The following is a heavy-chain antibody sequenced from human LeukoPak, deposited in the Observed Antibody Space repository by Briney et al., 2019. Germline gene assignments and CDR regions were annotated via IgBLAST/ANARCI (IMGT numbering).Heavy chain of an antibody. V-gene: IGHV1-8*01. Sequence: VASVKVSCKASGYTFTSYDINWVRQATGQGLEWMGWMNPNSGNTGYAQKFQGRVTMTRNTSISTAYMELSSLRSEDTAVYYCARKLRIGYYFDYWGQGTLVTVSS. CDR3: ARKLRIGYYFDY. J-gene: IGHJ4*02. D-gene: IGHD1-26*01. CDR2: MNPNSGNT. CDR1: GYTFTSYD.